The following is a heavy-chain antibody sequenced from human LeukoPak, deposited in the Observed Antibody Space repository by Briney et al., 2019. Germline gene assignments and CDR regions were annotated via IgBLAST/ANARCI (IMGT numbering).Heavy chain of an antibody. CDR3: AKDLNAGYYYYYYMDV. CDR1: GFTFSNYA. D-gene: IGHD2-8*01. V-gene: IGHV3-23*01. J-gene: IGHJ6*03. CDR2: ISFSGGGT. Sequence: GGSLRLSCAASGFTFSNYAMSWVRQAPGKGLEWVSCISFSGGGTYYADSVKGRFTISRDNSNNTLYLQMNSLRAEDTAVYYCAKDLNAGYYYYYYMDVWGKGTTVSVSS.